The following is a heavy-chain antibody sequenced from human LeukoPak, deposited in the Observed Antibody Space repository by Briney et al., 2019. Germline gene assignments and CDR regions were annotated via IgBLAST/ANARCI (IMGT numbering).Heavy chain of an antibody. D-gene: IGHD1-1*01. CDR1: EFSVKYNY. J-gene: IGHJ3*02. CDR3: ARWTNFHAFDI. CDR2: LYSAGST. V-gene: IGHV3-53*01. Sequence: PGGSLRLSCAASEFSVKYNYMTWVRQAPGKGLEWVSLLYSAGSTNYADSVKGRFTISRDDSKNTVYLQMNSLRAEDTAVYYCARWTNFHAFDIRGQGTLVTVSS.